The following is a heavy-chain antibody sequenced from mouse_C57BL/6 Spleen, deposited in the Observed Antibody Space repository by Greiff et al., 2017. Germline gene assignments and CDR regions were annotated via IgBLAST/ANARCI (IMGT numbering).Heavy chain of an antibody. CDR2: ISPGGDYI. Sequence: EVKLLESGAGLVKPGASLKLSCAASGFTFSSYAMPWVRQTPEQRLEWVAYISPGGDYIYYADTVKGRFTISRDNARNTLYLQMSSLKSEDTAMYYCTRGRMSYFDYWGQGTTLTVSS. CDR3: TRGRMSYFDY. CDR1: GFTFSSYA. V-gene: IGHV5-9-1*02. J-gene: IGHJ2*01.